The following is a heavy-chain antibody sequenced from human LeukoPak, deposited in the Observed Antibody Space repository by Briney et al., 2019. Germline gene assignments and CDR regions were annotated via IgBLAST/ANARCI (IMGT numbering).Heavy chain of an antibody. Sequence: GASVKVSCKASGYTFTSYDINWVRQATGQGLEGVGWMNPNSGNTGYSQKFQGRVTMTRNPSISTAYMGLSSLRSEDTAVYSCARGVVPAATYYYYYMDVWGKGNTVTVSS. CDR2: MNPNSGNT. D-gene: IGHD2-2*01. V-gene: IGHV1-8*01. J-gene: IGHJ6*03. CDR1: GYTFTSYD. CDR3: ARGVVPAATYYYYYMDV.